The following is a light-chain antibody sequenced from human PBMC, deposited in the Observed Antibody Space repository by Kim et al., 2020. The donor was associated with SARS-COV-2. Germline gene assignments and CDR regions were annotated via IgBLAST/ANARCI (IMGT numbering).Light chain of an antibody. CDR1: ELGSKY. J-gene: IGLJ2*01. CDR3: QAWDRNTVV. Sequence: SYELTQAPSVSVSPGQTASITCSGDELGSKYVFWYQQRPGQSPVLIIYQDTKRPSGIPERFSGSNSGNTATLTISGTQAMDEADFYCQAWDRNTVVFGGGTQLTVL. CDR2: QDT. V-gene: IGLV3-1*01.